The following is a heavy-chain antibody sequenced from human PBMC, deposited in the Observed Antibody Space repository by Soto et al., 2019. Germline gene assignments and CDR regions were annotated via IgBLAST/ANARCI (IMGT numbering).Heavy chain of an antibody. D-gene: IGHD4-4*01. Sequence: ASVKVSCKASGYTFTGYYMHWVRQAPGQGLEWMGWINPSSGGTNYAQKFQGWVTMTRDTSISTAYMELSRLRSDDTAVYYCARGRLQNYYYYYMDVWGKGTTVTVSS. CDR2: INPSSGGT. J-gene: IGHJ6*03. CDR3: ARGRLQNYYYYYMDV. V-gene: IGHV1-2*04. CDR1: GYTFTGYY.